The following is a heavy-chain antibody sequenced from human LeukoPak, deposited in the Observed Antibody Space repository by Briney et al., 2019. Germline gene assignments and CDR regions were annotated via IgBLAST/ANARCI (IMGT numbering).Heavy chain of an antibody. Sequence: GASVKVSCKASGYTFSSYAISWVRQAPGQGLEWMGGIIPIFGTANYAQKFQGRVTITTDESTSTAYMELSSLRSEDTAVYYCARCPLYCTNDVCYNGLYYYYYMDVWGKGTTVTVSS. V-gene: IGHV1-69*05. CDR2: IIPIFGTA. CDR1: GYTFSSYA. CDR3: ARCPLYCTNDVCYNGLYYYYYMDV. D-gene: IGHD2-8*01. J-gene: IGHJ6*03.